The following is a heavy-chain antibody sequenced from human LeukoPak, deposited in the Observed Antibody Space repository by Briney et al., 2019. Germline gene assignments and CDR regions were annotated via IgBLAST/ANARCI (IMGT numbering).Heavy chain of an antibody. CDR3: AKGGFRYYYYIDV. CDR2: IIPILGAA. CDR1: GGTLSRYA. V-gene: IGHV1-69*05. J-gene: IGHJ6*03. Sequence: SVKVSCKASGGTLSRYAISWVRQAPGQGLEWMGGIIPILGAANYAQKFQGRVTITTDEPTNTAYMELSSLRSEDTAVYYCAKGGFRYYYYIDVWGKGTMVTVSS.